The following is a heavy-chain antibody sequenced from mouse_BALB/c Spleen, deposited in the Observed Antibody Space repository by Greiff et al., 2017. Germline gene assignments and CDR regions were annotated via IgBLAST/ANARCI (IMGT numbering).Heavy chain of an antibody. J-gene: IGHJ2*01. D-gene: IGHD1-1*01. CDR3: ARNYYGSSSPFDY. Sequence: VQLQQSGAELVRPGALVKLSCKASGFNIKDYYMHWVKQRPEQGLEWIGWIDPENGNTIYDPKFQGKASITADTSSNTAYLQLSSLTSEDTAVYYCARNYYGSSSPFDYWGQGTTLTVSS. CDR1: GFNIKDYY. V-gene: IGHV14-1*02. CDR2: IDPENGNT.